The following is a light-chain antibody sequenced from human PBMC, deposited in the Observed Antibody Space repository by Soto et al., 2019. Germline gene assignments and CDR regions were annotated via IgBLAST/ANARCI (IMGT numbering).Light chain of an antibody. V-gene: IGKV1-39*01. Sequence: DIQVTQSPSSLSASVGDRVTITCRASQRISTYVNWYQQKPGKAPNLLIYTASVLHGGVPSRFSCSGSGKDVALAISTVQPEDFETDFCQQSYSTQYTGGQGPKVDIK. J-gene: IGKJ2*01. CDR2: TAS. CDR3: QQSYSTQYT. CDR1: QRISTY.